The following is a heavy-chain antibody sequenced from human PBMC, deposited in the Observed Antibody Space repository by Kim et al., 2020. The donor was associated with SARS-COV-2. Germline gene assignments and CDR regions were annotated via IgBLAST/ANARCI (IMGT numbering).Heavy chain of an antibody. CDR1: GFTFSNYW. D-gene: IGHD3-10*01. V-gene: IGHV3-7*01. CDR2: IKQDGIGA. CDR3: ARAGSGSYTDWFDP. Sequence: GGSLRLSCAASGFTFSNYWMTWVRQAPGKGLEWVANIKQDGIGAYYVDSVKGRFTISRDNAKNSLYLQMNSLRAEDTAVYYCARAGSGSYTDWFDPWGQGTLVIVSS. J-gene: IGHJ5*02.